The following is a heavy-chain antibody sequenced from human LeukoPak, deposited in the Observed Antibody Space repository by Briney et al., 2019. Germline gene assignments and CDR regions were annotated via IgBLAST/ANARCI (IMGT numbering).Heavy chain of an antibody. CDR2: INPNSGGT. CDR3: AAGTTGDNWLDP. V-gene: IGHV1-2*06. D-gene: IGHD1-7*01. CDR1: GYTFTSYY. J-gene: IGHJ5*02. Sequence: ASVKVSCKASGYTFTSYYMHWVRQAPGQGLEWMGRINPNSGGTNYAQKFQGRVTMTRDTSISTAYMELSRLRSDDTAVYYCAAGTTGDNWLDPWGQGTLVTVSS.